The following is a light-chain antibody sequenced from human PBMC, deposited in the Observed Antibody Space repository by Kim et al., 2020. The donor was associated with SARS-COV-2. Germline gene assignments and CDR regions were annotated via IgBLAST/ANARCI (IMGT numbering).Light chain of an antibody. CDR2: GVT. CDR1: SSDIGSFNL. CDR3: CSYAGDYTRV. J-gene: IGLJ1*01. Sequence: GQSITISCTGTSSDIGSFNLVAWYQQHPGKAPKLILYGVTARPSGVSDRFSGSKSGNTASLTISGLQPEDEADYYCCSYAGDYTRVFGTGTQVTVL. V-gene: IGLV2-23*02.